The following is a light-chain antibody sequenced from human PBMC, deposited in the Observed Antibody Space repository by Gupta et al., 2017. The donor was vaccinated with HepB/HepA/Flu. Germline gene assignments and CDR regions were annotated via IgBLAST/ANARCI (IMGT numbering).Light chain of an antibody. CDR2: AAS. V-gene: IGKV1-39*01. Sequence: DIQMTQSPSSLSASVGDRVTITCRASQSISSYLNWYQQKPGKAPKLLIYAASSLQSGVPSRFSGSGSGTDFTLTISSLQPEDFATYYCQRSDSTLYTFGQGTKLEIK. CDR3: QRSDSTLYT. J-gene: IGKJ2*01. CDR1: QSISSY.